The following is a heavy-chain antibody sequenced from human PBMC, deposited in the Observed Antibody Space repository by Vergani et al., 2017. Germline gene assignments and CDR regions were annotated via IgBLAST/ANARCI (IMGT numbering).Heavy chain of an antibody. Sequence: QVHLVESGGGVVQPGRSLRLSCVVSGFTSSYYCMHWVRQAPGKGLEWVAVISYEGTQKYYAESVKGRFTSSRDNSKSTLYLQMNSLRTEDTAVYYCATKRCGTPGCQIGYFREWGQGTLVTVSS. J-gene: IGHJ1*01. V-gene: IGHV3-30*03. CDR3: ATKRCGTPGCQIGYFRE. CDR2: ISYEGTQK. D-gene: IGHD1-1*01. CDR1: GFTSSYYC.